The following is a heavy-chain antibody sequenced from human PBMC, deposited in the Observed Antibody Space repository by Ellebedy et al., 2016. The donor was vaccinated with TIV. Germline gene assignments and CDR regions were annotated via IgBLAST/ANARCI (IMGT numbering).Heavy chain of an antibody. V-gene: IGHV3-23*01. CDR1: GFMFSTYA. CDR3: TTERKLLMRGYYYGWDA. CDR2: LSHNGDIP. D-gene: IGHD3-16*01. J-gene: IGHJ6*02. Sequence: GESLKISCATSGFMFSTYAMSWVRQAPGKGLDWVATLSHNGDIPHYADSVKGRFTISSDNSKGTVFLEMSGLRADDTAMYYCTTERKLLMRGYYYGWDAWGQGTPVTVSS.